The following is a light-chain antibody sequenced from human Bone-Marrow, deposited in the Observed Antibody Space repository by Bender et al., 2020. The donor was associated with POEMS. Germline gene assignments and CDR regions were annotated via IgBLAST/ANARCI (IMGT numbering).Light chain of an antibody. Sequence: QSALTQPASVSGSPGPSITVSCSGTSSDVGGYNYVSWYQQHPGKAPKLMIYEVSKRPSGVSNRCSGSKSGNTAYLTISGLQAEDESNYYCCSYAGSIIIFGGGTKLTVL. V-gene: IGLV2-23*02. CDR1: SSDVGGYNY. CDR3: CSYAGSIII. CDR2: EVS. J-gene: IGLJ2*01.